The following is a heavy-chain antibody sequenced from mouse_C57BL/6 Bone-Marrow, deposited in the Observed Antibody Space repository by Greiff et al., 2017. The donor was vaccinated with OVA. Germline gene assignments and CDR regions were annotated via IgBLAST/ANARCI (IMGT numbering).Heavy chain of an antibody. CDR3: ASSPYYYGSSHWYFDV. J-gene: IGHJ1*03. CDR1: GYTFTSYT. CDR2: INPSSGYT. Sequence: QVQLQQSGAELARPGASVKMSCKASGYTFTSYTMHWVKQRPGQGLEWIGYINPSSGYTKYNQKFKDKATLTADKSSSTAYMQLSSLTSEDSAVYYCASSPYYYGSSHWYFDVWGTGTTVTVSS. V-gene: IGHV1-4*01. D-gene: IGHD1-1*01.